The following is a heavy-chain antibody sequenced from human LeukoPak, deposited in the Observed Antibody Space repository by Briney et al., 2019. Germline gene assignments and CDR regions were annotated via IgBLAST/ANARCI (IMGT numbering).Heavy chain of an antibody. D-gene: IGHD3-9*01. Sequence: GGSLRLSCAAPGFTFSLYWMNWVRRAPGKGLEWVANIKQDGSEKNYVDSVKGRFTISRDNAKNSLYLQMNNLRVEDTAMYYCAGGTGFIIKDWGQGTLVTVSS. J-gene: IGHJ4*02. CDR3: AGGTGFIIKD. CDR2: IKQDGSEK. V-gene: IGHV3-7*03. CDR1: GFTFSLYW.